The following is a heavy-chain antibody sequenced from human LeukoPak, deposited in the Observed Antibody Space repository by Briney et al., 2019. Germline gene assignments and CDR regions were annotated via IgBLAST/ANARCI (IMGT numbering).Heavy chain of an antibody. D-gene: IGHD2-15*01. CDR2: TYYRSKWLY. Sequence: SQTLSLTCAISGDSVSSNNAAWNWIRQSPSRGLEWLGTTYYRSKWLYDYAISVKSRITISPDAFKNQFSLQLSSVTPEDTAIYYCARRCSGNYYFDYWGQGTQVTVSA. J-gene: IGHJ4*02. CDR1: GDSVSSNNAA. CDR3: ARRCSGNYYFDY. V-gene: IGHV6-1*01.